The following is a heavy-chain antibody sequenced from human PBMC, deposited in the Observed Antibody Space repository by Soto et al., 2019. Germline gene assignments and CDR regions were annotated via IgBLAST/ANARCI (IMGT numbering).Heavy chain of an antibody. J-gene: IGHJ4*02. CDR1: GGSFSGYY. V-gene: IGHV4-34*01. CDR2: INHSGST. CDR3: AIRQYYYDSSGYYHFDY. D-gene: IGHD3-22*01. Sequence: SETLSLTCAVYGGSFSGYYWSWIRQPPGKGLEWIGEINHSGSTNYNPSLKSRVTISVDTSKNQFSLKLSSVTAADTAVYYCAIRQYYYDSSGYYHFDYWGQGTLVTVSS.